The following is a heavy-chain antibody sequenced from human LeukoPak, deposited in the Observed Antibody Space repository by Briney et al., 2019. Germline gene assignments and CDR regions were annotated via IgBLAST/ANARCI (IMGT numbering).Heavy chain of an antibody. J-gene: IGHJ5*02. Sequence: GKSLRLSCEASGFTFSSSTIHWVRQAPGKGLEWVAIMSYVGNNEYYADSVKGRFTISRDKSKNTLYLQMNSLEDTALYYCAKDIGYCSGGSCYQLDPWGQGTLVTVSS. D-gene: IGHD2-15*01. CDR2: MSYVGNNE. V-gene: IGHV3-30-3*01. CDR1: GFTFSSST. CDR3: AKDIGYCSGGSCYQLDP.